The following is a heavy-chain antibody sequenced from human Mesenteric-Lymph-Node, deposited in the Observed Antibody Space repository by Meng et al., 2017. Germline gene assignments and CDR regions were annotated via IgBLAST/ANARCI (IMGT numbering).Heavy chain of an antibody. Sequence: EVQVFESGGGLVQPGGSLILSCSSSAFTFSTFDMSWVRQAPGKGLEWVSTITGGGRNTYYADSVKGRFTISRDNSKNTLYLQMNSLGAEDTAVYYCAKSLYSVSQTPLDSWGQGTLVTVSS. V-gene: IGHV3-23*01. CDR3: AKSLYSVSQTPLDS. CDR2: ITGGGRNT. J-gene: IGHJ4*02. CDR1: AFTFSTFD. D-gene: IGHD5/OR15-5a*01.